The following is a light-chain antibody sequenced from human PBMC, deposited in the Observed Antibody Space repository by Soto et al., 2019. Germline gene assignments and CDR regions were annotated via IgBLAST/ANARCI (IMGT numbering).Light chain of an antibody. V-gene: IGKV3-11*01. CDR1: QSVRSD. J-gene: IGKJ4*01. CDR2: DAS. Sequence: EIVLTQSPATRSLSPGERATLSCRASQSVRSDLAWYQQKPGQAPRLLIYDASRRATGIPARFSGSGSGTDFTLTIGSLEPEGFAVYYCQQLNNWPLTFGGGTKVDIK. CDR3: QQLNNWPLT.